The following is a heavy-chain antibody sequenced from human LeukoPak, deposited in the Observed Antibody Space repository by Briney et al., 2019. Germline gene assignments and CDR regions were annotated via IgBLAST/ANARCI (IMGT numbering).Heavy chain of an antibody. D-gene: IGHD1-14*01. CDR2: TSGSGGST. Sequence: SGGSPRLSCAASGFTFSSYAMSWVRQAAGKGLEWVSATSGSGGSTYYADSVKGRFTISRDNSKNTLFLQMNSLRAEDTAVYYCAKDRPHPSAEPTNFDSWGQGTLVTVSS. CDR3: AKDRPHPSAEPTNFDS. J-gene: IGHJ4*02. V-gene: IGHV3-23*01. CDR1: GFTFSSYA.